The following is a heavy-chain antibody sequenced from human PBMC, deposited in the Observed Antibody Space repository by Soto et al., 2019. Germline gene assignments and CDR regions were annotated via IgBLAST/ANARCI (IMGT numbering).Heavy chain of an antibody. J-gene: IGHJ4*02. Sequence: EVQLVESGGDLVKPWVSLRLSCAASGVSFKDYWMCWVRQAPGKGLEWICRVKSKGEGVTTDYAATVKGRFTISRDDSNTTSYLQMSRLETDDSAIYDCTTDPRLWGQGALVTVSS. CDR1: GVSFKDYW. CDR2: VKSKGEGVTT. CDR3: TTDPRL. D-gene: IGHD3-22*01. V-gene: IGHV3-15*01.